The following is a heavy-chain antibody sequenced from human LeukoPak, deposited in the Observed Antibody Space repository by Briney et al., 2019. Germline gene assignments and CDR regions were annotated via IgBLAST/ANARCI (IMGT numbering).Heavy chain of an antibody. V-gene: IGHV1-69*05. CDR1: GGTFSSYA. CDR3: ARDLGQWVVRISLDY. CDR2: IIPLFGSA. Sequence: ASVKVSCKASGGTFSSYAISWVRQAPGQGLEWLGGIIPLFGSANNAQKFHGRVIMITDTYTTTVYMELSSLRSEETAGYYCARDLGQWVVRISLDYWGEGTLVTVSS. J-gene: IGHJ4*02. D-gene: IGHD6-19*01.